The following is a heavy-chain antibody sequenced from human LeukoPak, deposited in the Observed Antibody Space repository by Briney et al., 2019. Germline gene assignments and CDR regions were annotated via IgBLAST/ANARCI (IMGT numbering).Heavy chain of an antibody. Sequence: GESLKISCKGSGYNFANFWIGWVRQMPGKGLEWMGIIFPGDSDTRYSPSFQGQVTISADNSVSTAYLQWGSLKASDTAIYFCARGNRVLPAPVDYWGQGTRVTVSS. V-gene: IGHV5-51*01. J-gene: IGHJ4*02. CDR2: IFPGDSDT. CDR3: ARGNRVLPAPVDY. D-gene: IGHD1-14*01. CDR1: GYNFANFW.